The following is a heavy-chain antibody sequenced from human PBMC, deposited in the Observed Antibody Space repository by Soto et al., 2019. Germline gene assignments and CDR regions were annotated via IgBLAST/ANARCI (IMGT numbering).Heavy chain of an antibody. CDR1: GFIITSNY. CDR2: IYSGGNT. CDR3: ARDAYSYGHGTCFDF. V-gene: IGHV3-53*02. Sequence: VQLVATGGGLIQPGGSLRLSCAASGFIITSNYMSWVRQAPGKGLEWVSVIYSGGNTNYAASVKGRFTISRDNSKNTLYLQMNSLRGEDTAVYYCARDAYSYGHGTCFDFWGQGTLVTVSS. J-gene: IGHJ4*02. D-gene: IGHD5-18*01.